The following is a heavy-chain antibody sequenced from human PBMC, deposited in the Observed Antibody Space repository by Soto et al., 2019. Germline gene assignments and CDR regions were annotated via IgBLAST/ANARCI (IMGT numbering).Heavy chain of an antibody. CDR2: INPKSGDT. J-gene: IGHJ6*02. D-gene: IGHD2-15*01. CDR3: AKGLWTVGHCTGGSCYDGMDV. Sequence: QVQLVQSGAEVKKPGAPVKVSCEASEYTFIGFHLHWVRQAPGQGLEWMGWINPKSGDTKYAQKFQGRVTLTRDTSISTGYMELSRLESNDTAVYYCAKGLWTVGHCTGGSCYDGMDVWGQGTTVTVSS. CDR1: EYTFIGFH. V-gene: IGHV1-2*02.